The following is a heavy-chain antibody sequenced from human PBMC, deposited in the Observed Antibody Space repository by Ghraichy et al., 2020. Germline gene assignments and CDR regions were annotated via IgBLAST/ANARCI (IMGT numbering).Heavy chain of an antibody. V-gene: IGHV3-23*01. CDR1: GFTFSSYA. CDR2: ITVSGGGT. CDR3: AKRGSPNYFDY. D-gene: IGHD1-26*01. J-gene: IGHJ4*02. Sequence: LTCAASGFTFSSYAMSWVRQAPGKGLEWVSAITVSGGGTYYADSVKGRFTISRDSSRNTLYLEMNSLRAEDTAVYYCAKRGSPNYFDYWGQGTLVTVSS.